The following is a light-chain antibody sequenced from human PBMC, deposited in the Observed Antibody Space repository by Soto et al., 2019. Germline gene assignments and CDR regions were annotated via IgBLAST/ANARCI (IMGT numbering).Light chain of an antibody. CDR1: ESVSTW. CDR3: QQYNAYSQT. Sequence: DIQMTQSPSTLSASVGDRVTITCRASESVSTWLTWYQQKPGRTPKLLIYQASTLETGVPSRFSGSGSGTEFTLTISSLQPDDFATYYCQQYNAYSQTFGQGTKLEIK. CDR2: QAS. V-gene: IGKV1-5*03. J-gene: IGKJ1*01.